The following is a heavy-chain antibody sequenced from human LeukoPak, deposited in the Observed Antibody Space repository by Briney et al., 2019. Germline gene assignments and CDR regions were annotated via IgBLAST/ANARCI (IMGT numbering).Heavy chain of an antibody. J-gene: IGHJ3*02. CDR1: GGSISSSSYY. V-gene: IGHV4-39*07. CDR2: IYYSGST. CDR3: ARAGCSGGSCYESRGAFDI. D-gene: IGHD2-15*01. Sequence: SETLSLTCTVSGGSISSSSYYWGWIRQPPGKGLEWIGSIYYSGSTYYNPSLKSRVTISVDTSKNQFSLKLSSVTAADTAVYYCARAGCSGGSCYESRGAFDIWGQGTMVTVSS.